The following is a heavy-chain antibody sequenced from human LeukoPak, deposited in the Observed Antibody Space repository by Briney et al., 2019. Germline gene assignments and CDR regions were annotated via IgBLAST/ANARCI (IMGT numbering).Heavy chain of an antibody. Sequence: GGSLRLSCAASGFSFMNAWMIWVRQAPGKGLEWVGRIKSNADGGTPDYAAPARGRFTISRDDSKNTLYLQMNSLKAEDTAVYYCTTFYHEYSPYWGRGTLVTVSS. V-gene: IGHV3-15*01. CDR3: TTFYHEYSPY. CDR1: GFSFMNAW. CDR2: IKSNADGGTP. D-gene: IGHD2/OR15-2a*01. J-gene: IGHJ4*02.